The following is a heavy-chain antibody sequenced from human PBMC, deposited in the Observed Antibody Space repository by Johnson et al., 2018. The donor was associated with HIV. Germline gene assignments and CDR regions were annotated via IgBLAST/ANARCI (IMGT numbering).Heavy chain of an antibody. D-gene: IGHD1-14*01. J-gene: IGHJ3*02. V-gene: IGHV3-33*06. Sequence: QVQLVESGGGVVQPGRSLRLSCAASGFTFSSYGMHWVRQVPGKGLDWVAVIWYDGSNKYYADSVKGRFTISRDNSKNTLYLQMNSLRAEDTVVYYCAKDCMVYNGNQFEAFDIWGQVIMVTVSS. CDR3: AKDCMVYNGNQFEAFDI. CDR1: GFTFSSYG. CDR2: IWYDGSNK.